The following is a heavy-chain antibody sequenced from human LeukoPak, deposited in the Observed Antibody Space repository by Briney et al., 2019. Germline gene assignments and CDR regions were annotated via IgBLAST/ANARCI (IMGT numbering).Heavy chain of an antibody. J-gene: IGHJ4*02. CDR2: ISGSGGST. Sequence: SGGSLRLSCAASGFTFDDYGMSWVRQAPGKGLEWVSAISGSGGSTYYADSVKGRFTISRDNSKNTLYLQMNGLRAEDTAVYYCAKDLGYSSGYYLGGFDYWGQGTLVTVSS. CDR1: GFTFDDYG. V-gene: IGHV3-23*01. D-gene: IGHD3-22*01. CDR3: AKDLGYSSGYYLGGFDY.